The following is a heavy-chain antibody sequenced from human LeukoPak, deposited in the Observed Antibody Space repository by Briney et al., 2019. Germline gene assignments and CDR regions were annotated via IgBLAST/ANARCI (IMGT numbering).Heavy chain of an antibody. D-gene: IGHD6-19*01. CDR3: ARVTSSDHFDY. CDR2: IRYDGSNK. V-gene: IGHV3-30*02. CDR1: GFTFSYYG. Sequence: PGGSLRLSCAASGFTFSYYGMHWVRQAPGRGLEWVTFIRYDGSNKSYADSVKGRFTISRDNAKNSLYLQMNSLRAEDTAVYNCARVTSSDHFDYWGQGTLVTVSS. J-gene: IGHJ4*02.